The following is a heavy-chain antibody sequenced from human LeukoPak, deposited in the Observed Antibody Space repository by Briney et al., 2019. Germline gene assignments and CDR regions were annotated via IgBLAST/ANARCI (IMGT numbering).Heavy chain of an antibody. J-gene: IGHJ3*02. Sequence: SETLSLTCAVYGGSFSGYYWSWIRQPPGKGLEWIGEINHSGSTNYNPSLKSRVTISVDTSKNQFSLKLSSVTAADTAVYYCAREGYDFWSGWHDAFDIWGQGTMVTVSS. D-gene: IGHD3-3*01. CDR3: AREGYDFWSGWHDAFDI. V-gene: IGHV4-34*01. CDR2: INHSGST. CDR1: GGSFSGYY.